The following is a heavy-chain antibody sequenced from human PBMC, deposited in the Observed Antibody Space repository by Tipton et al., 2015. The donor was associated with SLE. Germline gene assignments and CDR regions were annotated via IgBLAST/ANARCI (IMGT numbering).Heavy chain of an antibody. J-gene: IGHJ4*02. CDR1: GGSXSSSSYY. D-gene: IGHD5-12*01. Sequence: TLSLTCTVSGGSXSSSSYYWGWTRQPPGKGLEWIGSIYYSGSTYYNPSLKSRFTISVDTSKNQFSLKLSSVTAADTAVYYCARHEGVATIPYFDYWGQGTLVAVSS. CDR2: IYYSGST. CDR3: ARHEGVATIPYFDY. V-gene: IGHV4-39*07.